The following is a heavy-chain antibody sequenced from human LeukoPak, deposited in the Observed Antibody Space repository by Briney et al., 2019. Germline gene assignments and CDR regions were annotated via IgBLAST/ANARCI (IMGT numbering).Heavy chain of an antibody. CDR2: IYHSGST. Sequence: PSETLSLTCAVSGGSINIGDWWSWVRQPPGQGLEWIGEIYHSGSTNYNPSLKSRVTISVDKSKNQFSLKLSSVTAADTAMYYCARAMTNYYDSSGSYHWYFDLWGRGTLVTVSS. CDR1: GGSINIGDW. J-gene: IGHJ2*01. CDR3: ARAMTNYYDSSGSYHWYFDL. V-gene: IGHV4-4*02. D-gene: IGHD3-22*01.